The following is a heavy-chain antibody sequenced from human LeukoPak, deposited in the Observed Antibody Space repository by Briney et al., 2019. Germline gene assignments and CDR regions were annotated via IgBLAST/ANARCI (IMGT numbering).Heavy chain of an antibody. Sequence: ASVKVSCKASGGTFSSYAISWVRQAPGQGLEWMGGIIPIFGTANYAQKFQGRVTITADESTSTAYMELSSLRSEDTAVCYCARVVVGYRGYEGYHGMDVWGQGTTVTVSS. D-gene: IGHD5-12*01. V-gene: IGHV1-69*13. CDR2: IIPIFGTA. CDR1: GGTFSSYA. CDR3: ARVVVGYRGYEGYHGMDV. J-gene: IGHJ6*02.